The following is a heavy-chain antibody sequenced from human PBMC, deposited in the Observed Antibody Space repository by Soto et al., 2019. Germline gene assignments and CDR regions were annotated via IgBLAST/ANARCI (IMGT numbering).Heavy chain of an antibody. CDR3: ARELLYGSGSRVFHYYGMDV. CDR2: IWFDGSKQ. J-gene: IGHJ6*02. Sequence: QVQLVESGGGVVQPGRSLRLSCAASGFSFSSYGIHWVRQAPGKGLQWVAVIWFDGSKQYYADSVKGRFTISRDNSKNTLYLQMNSLRADDTAVYYCARELLYGSGSRVFHYYGMDVWGQGTTVTVSS. V-gene: IGHV3-33*01. D-gene: IGHD3-10*01. CDR1: GFSFSSYG.